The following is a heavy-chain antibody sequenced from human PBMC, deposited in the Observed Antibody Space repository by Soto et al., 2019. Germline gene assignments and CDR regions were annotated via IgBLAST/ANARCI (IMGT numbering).Heavy chain of an antibody. CDR2: INAANGNT. D-gene: IGHD6-19*01. Sequence: GASVKVSCKASGYTFIRYGIHWVRQVPGQRLEWMGWINAANGNTKYSEKFQGRVTITWDTSASTAYMELSSLRSEDTAVYYCVRTTVADYFDYWGQGTLVTVSS. CDR3: VRTTVADYFDY. V-gene: IGHV1-3*01. J-gene: IGHJ4*02. CDR1: GYTFIRYG.